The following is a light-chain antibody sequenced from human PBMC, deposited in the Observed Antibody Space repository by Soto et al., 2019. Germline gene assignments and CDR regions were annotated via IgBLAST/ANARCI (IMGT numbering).Light chain of an antibody. J-gene: IGKJ5*01. CDR1: QSVRDN. CDR3: QQYNNWPIT. Sequence: EILLTQSPATLAVSPGEGATLSCRASQSVRDNLAWYQQKPGQAPRLLIYRASTRATGVPARSSGSGSGTEFTLTISSLQSEDVSVYFCQQYNNWPITFGRGTRLEIK. V-gene: IGKV3-15*01. CDR2: RAS.